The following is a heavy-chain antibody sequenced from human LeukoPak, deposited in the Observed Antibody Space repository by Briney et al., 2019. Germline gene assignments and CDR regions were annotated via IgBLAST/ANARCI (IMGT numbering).Heavy chain of an antibody. CDR1: GFTFSRYW. CDR3: ARGSLGDGSLLVDY. Sequence: PGGSLRLSCAASGFTFSRYWMHWVRQAPGRGLVWVSRINSDGSDISYADSVKGRFTISRDNAKNTVYLQMNSPRAEDTAVYYCARGSLGDGSLLVDYWGQGTLVTVSS. D-gene: IGHD1-26*01. V-gene: IGHV3-74*01. J-gene: IGHJ4*02. CDR2: INSDGSDI.